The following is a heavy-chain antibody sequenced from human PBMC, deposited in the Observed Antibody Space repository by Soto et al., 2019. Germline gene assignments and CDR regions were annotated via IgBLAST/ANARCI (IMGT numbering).Heavy chain of an antibody. CDR1: GYILPIYR. CDR3: ARSIAVAGAVFDY. Sequence: GESLKISGKGSGYILPIYRIGWVLQMPGKGLEWMGIIYTGDSDTRYSPSLQGEVTISADKSISTADLQWSSVKASDTAMYYCARSIAVAGAVFDYWGQGTLVTVSS. J-gene: IGHJ4*02. D-gene: IGHD6-19*01. V-gene: IGHV5-51*01. CDR2: IYTGDSDT.